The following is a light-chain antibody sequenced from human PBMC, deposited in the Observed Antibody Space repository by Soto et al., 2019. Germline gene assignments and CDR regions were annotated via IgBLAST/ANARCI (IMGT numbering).Light chain of an antibody. Sequence: EIVMTQSPGTLSVSPGERATLSCRASQSVSSNLAWYQQKPGQAPRLLMYGASIRDTGIPARFSGSGSGTEFTLTVSGLQSEDFAVYYCQQYNDWPSLTFGGGTKVEIK. CDR3: QQYNDWPSLT. CDR1: QSVSSN. CDR2: GAS. V-gene: IGKV3-15*01. J-gene: IGKJ4*01.